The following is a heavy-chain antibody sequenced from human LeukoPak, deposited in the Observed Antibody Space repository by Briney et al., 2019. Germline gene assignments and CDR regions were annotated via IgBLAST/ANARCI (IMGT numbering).Heavy chain of an antibody. Sequence: SETLSLTCTVSDGSISDSYWSWIRQSPGKGLEWNGYIFYTGFTHYNPSLESRVTISVDTSKKQFSLRLNSVTTADTAVYYCARDANGGNSWGWFDPWGQGTLVTVSS. D-gene: IGHD4-23*01. CDR2: IFYTGFT. J-gene: IGHJ5*02. CDR3: ARDANGGNSWGWFDP. V-gene: IGHV4-59*01. CDR1: DGSISDSY.